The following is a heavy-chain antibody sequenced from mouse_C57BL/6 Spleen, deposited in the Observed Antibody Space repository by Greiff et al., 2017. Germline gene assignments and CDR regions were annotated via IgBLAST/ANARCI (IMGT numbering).Heavy chain of an antibody. CDR2: IDPSDSET. CDR3: ARGIASGY. CDR1: GYTFTSYW. V-gene: IGHV1-52*01. Sequence: VQLQQPGAELVRPGSSVTLSCKASGYTFTSYWMHWVKQRPIQGLEWIGNIDPSDSETHYNQKFKDKATLTVDKSSSTAYMQLSSLTSEDSAVYYCARGIASGYWGQGTTLTVSS. J-gene: IGHJ2*01. D-gene: IGHD6-1*01.